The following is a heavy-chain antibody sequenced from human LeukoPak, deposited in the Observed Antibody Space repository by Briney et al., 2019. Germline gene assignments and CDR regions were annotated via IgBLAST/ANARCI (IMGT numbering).Heavy chain of an antibody. CDR3: ARQGSSTTPFDP. CDR1: GYSFTSYW. V-gene: IGHV5-51*01. Sequence: GASLKISCHGSGYSFTSYWIGWVCQMPGKGLEWMGIIYPGDSDTTYSPSFQGQVTISADKSISTAYLQWSSLRASDTAMYYCARQGSSTTPFDPWGQGTLVTVSS. CDR2: IYPGDSDT. D-gene: IGHD2-2*01. J-gene: IGHJ5*02.